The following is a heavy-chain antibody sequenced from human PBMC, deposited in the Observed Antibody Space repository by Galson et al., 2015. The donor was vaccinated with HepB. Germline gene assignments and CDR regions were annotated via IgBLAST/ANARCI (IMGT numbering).Heavy chain of an antibody. CDR2: IYPGDSDT. D-gene: IGHD3-10*01. CDR3: ARPRYYGSGFTDAFDI. CDR1: GYSFTSYW. V-gene: IGHV5-51*01. J-gene: IGHJ3*02. Sequence: QSGAEVKKPGESLKISCKGSGYSFTSYWIGWVRQMPGKGLEWMGIIYPGDSDTRYSPSFQGQVTISADKSISTAYLQWSSLKASDTAMYYCARPRYYGSGFTDAFDIWGQGTMVTVSS.